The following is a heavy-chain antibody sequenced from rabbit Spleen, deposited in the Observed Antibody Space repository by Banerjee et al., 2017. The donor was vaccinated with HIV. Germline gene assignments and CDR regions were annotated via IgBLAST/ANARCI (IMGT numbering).Heavy chain of an antibody. V-gene: IGHV1S40*01. CDR3: ARDLVGVIGWNFYL. J-gene: IGHJ4*01. CDR1: GFSFSSSDY. Sequence: QSLEESGGDLVKPGASLTLTCTASGFSFSSSDYMCWVRQAPGKGLEWISCIAGSSSGFTYSATWAKGRFTISRTSSTTVTLRMTSLTAADTATYFCARDLVGVIGWNFYLWGPGTLVTVS. CDR2: IAGSSSGFT. D-gene: IGHD1-1*01.